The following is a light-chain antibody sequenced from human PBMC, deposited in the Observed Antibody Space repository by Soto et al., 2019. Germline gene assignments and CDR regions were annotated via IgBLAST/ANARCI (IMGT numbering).Light chain of an antibody. CDR2: EVS. CDR1: SSDVGGYSH. V-gene: IGLV2-14*01. CDR3: SSYASSSSLV. Sequence: QSALTQPRSVSGSPGQSVTISCTGSSSDVGGYSHVSWFQQHPGKAPKLMIYEVSNRPSGVSNRFSGSKSGNTASLTISGLQAEDEADYYCSSYASSSSLVFGGGTKLTVL. J-gene: IGLJ3*02.